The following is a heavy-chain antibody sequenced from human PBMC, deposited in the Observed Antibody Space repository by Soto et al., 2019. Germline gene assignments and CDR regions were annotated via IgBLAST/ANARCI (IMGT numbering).Heavy chain of an antibody. D-gene: IGHD1-7*01. CDR1: GGSLTGYT. J-gene: IGHJ6*02. CDR2: IIPIFDTT. Sequence: QVQLVQSGAEVKRSGSSVKVSCKASGGSLTGYTITWVRQAPGQGLEWLGGIIPIFDTTNYAQKVQGRVTITADDSTSTAYMELSSLRSEDTAVYYCARASIEHITGSTLAYYYYYVMDVWGQGTTVTVSS. V-gene: IGHV1-69*01. CDR3: ARASIEHITGSTLAYYYYYVMDV.